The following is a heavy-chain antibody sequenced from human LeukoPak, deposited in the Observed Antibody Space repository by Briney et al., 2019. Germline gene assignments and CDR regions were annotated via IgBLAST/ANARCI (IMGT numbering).Heavy chain of an antibody. CDR1: GGTFSSYA. J-gene: IGHJ4*02. CDR2: IIPIFGTA. Sequence: ASVKVSCKASGGTFSSYAISWVRQAPGQGLERMGGIIPIFGTANYAQKFQGRVTITADKSTSTAYMELSSLRSEDTAVYYCARVKPFGGVIGTFDYWGQGTLVTVSS. D-gene: IGHD3-16*02. V-gene: IGHV1-69*06. CDR3: ARVKPFGGVIGTFDY.